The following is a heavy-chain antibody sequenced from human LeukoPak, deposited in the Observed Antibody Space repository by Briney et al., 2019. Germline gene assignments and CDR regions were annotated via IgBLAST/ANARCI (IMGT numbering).Heavy chain of an antibody. D-gene: IGHD2-2*01. CDR1: GGSFSGYY. Sequence: PSETLSLTCAVYGGSFSGYYWSWIRQPPGKGLEWIGEINHSGSTNYNPSLKSRVTISVDTSKNQFSLKLSSVTAADTAVYYCARDQDGTMPAPGAFDIWGQGTMVTVSS. V-gene: IGHV4-34*01. J-gene: IGHJ3*02. CDR3: ARDQDGTMPAPGAFDI. CDR2: INHSGST.